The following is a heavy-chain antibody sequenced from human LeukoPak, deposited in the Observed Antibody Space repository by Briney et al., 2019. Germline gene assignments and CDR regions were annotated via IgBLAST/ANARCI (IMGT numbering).Heavy chain of an antibody. Sequence: SETLSLTCTVSGGSISSYYWSWIRQPPGKGLEWIGYIYYSGSTNYNPSLKSRVTISVDTSKIQFSLKLSSVTAADTAVYYCARWPMYYDILTGLYYFDYWGQGTLVTVSS. J-gene: IGHJ4*02. V-gene: IGHV4-59*01. D-gene: IGHD3-9*01. CDR3: ARWPMYYDILTGLYYFDY. CDR2: IYYSGST. CDR1: GGSISSYY.